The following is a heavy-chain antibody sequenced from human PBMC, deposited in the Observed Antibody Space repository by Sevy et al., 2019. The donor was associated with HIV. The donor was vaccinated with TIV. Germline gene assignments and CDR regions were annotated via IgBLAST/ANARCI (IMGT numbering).Heavy chain of an antibody. V-gene: IGHV4-38-2*02. CDR3: ARTSGSAEWGYYFDC. D-gene: IGHD1-26*01. CDR2: IYHSGST. J-gene: IGHJ4*02. CDR1: GYSISSGYY. Sequence: SETLSLTCTVSGYSISSGYYWGWIRQPPGKGLEWIGSIYHSGSTYYNPSLKSRVTISVDTSKNQVSLKLNSVTAADTAVYYCARTSGSAEWGYYFDCWGQGTLVTVSS.